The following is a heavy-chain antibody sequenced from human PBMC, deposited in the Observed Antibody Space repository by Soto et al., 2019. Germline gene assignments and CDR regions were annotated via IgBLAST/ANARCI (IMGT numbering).Heavy chain of an antibody. D-gene: IGHD2-2*01. CDR2: MNPNSGNT. V-gene: IGHV1-8*01. CDR3: ARGSVVPAAMGGFFYDY. CDR1: GYTFTSYD. J-gene: IGHJ4*02. Sequence: QVQLVQSGAEVKKPGASVKVSCKASGYTFTSYDINWVRQATGQGLEWRGWMNPNSGNTGYAQKFQGRVTMTRNTSMSTAYMELSRLRSEDTAVYYCARGSVVPAAMGGFFYDYWGQGTLVTVSS.